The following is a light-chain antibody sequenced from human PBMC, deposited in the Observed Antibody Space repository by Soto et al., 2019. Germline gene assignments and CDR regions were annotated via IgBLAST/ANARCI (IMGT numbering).Light chain of an antibody. V-gene: IGLV2-11*01. CDR2: DVS. Sequence: HSVLTQPRSVSGSPGQSVTISCTGTSSDVGGYNYVSWYQQHPGKAPKLMIYDVSKRPSGVPDRFSGSKSGNTASLTISGLQAEDEADYYCCSYAGSYTLMVFGGGTKLTVL. CDR3: CSYAGSYTLMV. CDR1: SSDVGGYNY. J-gene: IGLJ2*01.